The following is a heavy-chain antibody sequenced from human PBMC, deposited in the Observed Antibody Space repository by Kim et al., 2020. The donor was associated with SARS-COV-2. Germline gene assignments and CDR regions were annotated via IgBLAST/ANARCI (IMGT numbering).Heavy chain of an antibody. CDR2: ISGSGGST. CDR3: AKAFDWLIHQAAIDY. J-gene: IGHJ4*02. Sequence: GGSLRLSCAASGFTFSSYAMSWVRQAPGKGLEWVSAISGSGGSTYYADSVKGRFTISRDNSKNTLYLQMNSLRAEDTAVYYCAKAFDWLIHQAAIDYWGQGTLVTVSS. CDR1: GFTFSSYA. D-gene: IGHD3-9*01. V-gene: IGHV3-23*01.